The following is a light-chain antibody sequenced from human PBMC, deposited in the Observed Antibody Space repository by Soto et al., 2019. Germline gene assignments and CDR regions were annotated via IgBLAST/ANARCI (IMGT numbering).Light chain of an antibody. J-gene: IGLJ3*02. CDR2: EVT. Sequence: QSALTQPASVSGSPGQSITISCTGTSSDVGGYNYVSWYQQHPGKAPKLIIYEVTHRPSGVSSRFYGSRSGNTASLTISGLQAEDEADYYCKSRTTRNTLVFGGGTKATVL. V-gene: IGLV2-14*01. CDR3: KSRTTRNTLV. CDR1: SSDVGGYNY.